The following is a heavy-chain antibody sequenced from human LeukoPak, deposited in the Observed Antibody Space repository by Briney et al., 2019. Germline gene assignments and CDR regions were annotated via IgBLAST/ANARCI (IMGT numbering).Heavy chain of an antibody. V-gene: IGHV3-30*03. CDR1: GFTFSSYG. CDR2: ISYDGSNK. J-gene: IGHJ5*02. Sequence: GRSLRLSCAASGFTFSSYGMHWVRQAPGKGLEWVAVISYDGSNKYYADSVKGRFTISRDNSKSTLYLQMNSLRAEDTAVYYCASHSENDPWGQGTLVTVSS. CDR3: ASHSENDP. D-gene: IGHD2-15*01.